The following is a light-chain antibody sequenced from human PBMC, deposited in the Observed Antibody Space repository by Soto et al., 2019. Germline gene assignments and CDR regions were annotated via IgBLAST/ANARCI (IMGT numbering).Light chain of an antibody. CDR3: GTWDSSLSAAVV. Sequence: QAVVTQPPSVSAAPGQKVIISCSGSSSNIGNNYVSWYQQLPGTAPKLLIYDNNKRPSGIPDRFSGSKSGTSATLGITGLQTGDEADYYCGTWDSSLSAAVVFGGGTKLTVL. CDR1: SSNIGNNY. V-gene: IGLV1-51*01. J-gene: IGLJ2*01. CDR2: DNN.